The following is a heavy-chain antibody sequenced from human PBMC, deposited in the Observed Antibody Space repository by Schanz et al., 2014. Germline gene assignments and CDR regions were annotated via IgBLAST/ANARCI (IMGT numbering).Heavy chain of an antibody. D-gene: IGHD1-1*01. V-gene: IGHV3-33*01. Sequence: QVQLVESGGGVVKPGRSLRLSCAASGFTFSSYGMHWVRQAPGKGLEWVAIIWYDGSNKYYADSVKGRFTIARDNSKNTLFLQMDSLRVEDTAVYYCMAMGRNTSHYFDHWGQGTLVTVSS. CDR2: IWYDGSNK. J-gene: IGHJ4*02. CDR1: GFTFSSYG. CDR3: MAMGRNTSHYFDH.